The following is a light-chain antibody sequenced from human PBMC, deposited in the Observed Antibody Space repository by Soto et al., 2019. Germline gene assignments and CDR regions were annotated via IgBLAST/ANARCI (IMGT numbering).Light chain of an antibody. Sequence: DIVMTQSPATLSVSPGERATLSCRASQSVRTFLAWYQQKPGQAPRLLISDASNRATGIPARFSGSGSGTDFTLTISSLEPEDFAVYYCQQRSNWPITFGQGTRLEIK. CDR2: DAS. J-gene: IGKJ5*01. CDR1: QSVRTF. V-gene: IGKV3-11*01. CDR3: QQRSNWPIT.